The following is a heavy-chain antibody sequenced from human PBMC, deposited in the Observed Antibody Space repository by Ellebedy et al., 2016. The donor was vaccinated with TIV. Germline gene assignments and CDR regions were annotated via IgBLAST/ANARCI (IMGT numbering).Heavy chain of an antibody. D-gene: IGHD3-22*01. CDR3: ARVGITMIEYFQH. J-gene: IGHJ1*01. V-gene: IGHV3-21*01. CDR2: ISSSSSYI. CDR1: GFTFSSYS. Sequence: GESLKISXAASGFTFSSYSMNWVRQAPGKGLEWVSSISSSSSYIYYADSVKGRFTISRDNAKNSLYLQMNSLRAEDTAVYYCARVGITMIEYFQHWGQGTLVTVSS.